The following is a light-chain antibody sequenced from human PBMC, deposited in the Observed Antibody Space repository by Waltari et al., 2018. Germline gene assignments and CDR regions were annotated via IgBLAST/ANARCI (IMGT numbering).Light chain of an antibody. CDR2: LGS. CDR3: MQALQTPRT. J-gene: IGKJ5*01. V-gene: IGKV2-28*01. CDR1: QSLLHSNGYNY. Sequence: DIVMTQSPLSLPVTPGEPASIPCRSSQSLLHSNGYNYLDWYLQKPWQSPQLLIYLGSNRASGVPDRFSGSGSGTDFTLKISRVEAEDVGVYYCMQALQTPRTFGQGTRLEIK.